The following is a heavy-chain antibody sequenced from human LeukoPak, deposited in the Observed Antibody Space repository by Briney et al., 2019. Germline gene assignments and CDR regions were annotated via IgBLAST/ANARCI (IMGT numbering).Heavy chain of an antibody. CDR1: GGSISSSSYY. J-gene: IGHJ5*02. D-gene: IGHD2-15*01. CDR3: ARRRGRSAFDP. CDR2: IYYSGST. V-gene: IGHV4-39*01. Sequence: SETLSLTCTVSGGSISSSSYYWGWIRQPPGKGLEWIGGIYYSGSTYYNPSLKSRVTISVDTSKNQFSLKLSSVTAADTAVYYCARRRGRSAFDPWGQGTLVTVSS.